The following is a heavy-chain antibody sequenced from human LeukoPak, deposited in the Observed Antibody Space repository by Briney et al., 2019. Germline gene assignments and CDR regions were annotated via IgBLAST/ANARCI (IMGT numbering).Heavy chain of an antibody. CDR1: GGSISSGDYY. V-gene: IGHV4-30-4*01. J-gene: IGHJ2*01. D-gene: IGHD4-17*01. CDR3: ARGDVTTGWYFDL. CDR2: IYYSGST. Sequence: SQTLSLTCTVSGGSISSGDYYWSWIRQPPGKGLEWIGYIYYSGSTYYNPSLKSRVTISVDTSKNQFSLKLSSVTAADTAVYYRARGDVTTGWYFDLWGRGTLVTVSS.